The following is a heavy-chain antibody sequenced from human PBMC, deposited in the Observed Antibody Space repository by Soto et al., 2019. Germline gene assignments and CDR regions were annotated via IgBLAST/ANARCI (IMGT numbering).Heavy chain of an antibody. Sequence: SGPTLVNPTQTLTLTCTFSGFSLSTSGMCVSWIRQPPGKALEWLARIDWDDDKYYSTSLKTRLTISKDTSKNQVVLTMTNMDPVDTATYYCARITIFGGYYGMDVWGQGTTVTVSS. CDR3: ARITIFGGYYGMDV. CDR2: IDWDDDK. CDR1: GFSLSTSGMC. V-gene: IGHV2-70*11. J-gene: IGHJ6*02. D-gene: IGHD3-3*01.